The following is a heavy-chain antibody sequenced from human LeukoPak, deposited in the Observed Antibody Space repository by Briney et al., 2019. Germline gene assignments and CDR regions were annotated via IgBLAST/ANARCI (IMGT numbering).Heavy chain of an antibody. CDR2: IRSKAYGGTT. J-gene: IGHJ5*02. D-gene: IGHD3-9*01. V-gene: IGHV3-49*03. Sequence: GGSLRLSCTASGFTFGDYAMSWFRQAPGKGLEWVGFIRSKAYGGTTEYAASVKGRFTISRDDSKSIAYLQMNSLKTEDTAVYYCTRDRAYFDQYNWFDPWGQGTLVTVSS. CDR3: TRDRAYFDQYNWFDP. CDR1: GFTFGDYA.